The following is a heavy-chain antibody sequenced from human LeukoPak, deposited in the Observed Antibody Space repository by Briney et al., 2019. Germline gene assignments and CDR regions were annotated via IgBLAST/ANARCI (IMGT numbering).Heavy chain of an antibody. CDR3: AGYCSSTSCYGDPWYFDY. V-gene: IGHV3-30*03. CDR2: ISYDGSNK. Sequence: KTGGSLRLSCAASGFTFSSYGMHWVRQAPGKGLEWVAVISYDGSNKYYADSVKGRFTISRDNSKNTLYLQMNSLRAEDTAVYYCAGYCSSTSCYGDPWYFDYWGQGTLVTVSS. CDR1: GFTFSSYG. D-gene: IGHD2-2*01. J-gene: IGHJ4*02.